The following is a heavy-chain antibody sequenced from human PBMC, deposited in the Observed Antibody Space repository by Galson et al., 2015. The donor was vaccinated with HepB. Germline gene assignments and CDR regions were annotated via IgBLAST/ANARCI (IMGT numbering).Heavy chain of an antibody. CDR1: GFTFSSYG. V-gene: IGHV3-30*18. CDR2: ISYDGSNK. J-gene: IGHJ4*02. D-gene: IGHD2-15*01. CDR3: AKDRPSGIFDY. Sequence: SLRLSCAASGFTFSSYGMHWVRQAPGKGLEWVAVISYDGSNKYYADSVKGRFTISRDNSKNTLYLQMNSLRAEDTAVYYCAKDRPSGIFDYWGQGTLVTVSS.